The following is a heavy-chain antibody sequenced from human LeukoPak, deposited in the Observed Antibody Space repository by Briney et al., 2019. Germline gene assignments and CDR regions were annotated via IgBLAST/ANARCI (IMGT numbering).Heavy chain of an antibody. Sequence: KPSETLSLTCSVSGGSISSSSYYWGWIRQPPGKGLEWIGYIYYSGNTNYNPSLKSRVTISVDTSKNQFSLKLSSVTAADTAVYYCATSDYYDSSGYYQYYFDYWGQGTLVTVSS. CDR1: GGSISSSSYY. CDR2: IYYSGNT. V-gene: IGHV4-61*05. CDR3: ATSDYYDSSGYYQYYFDY. D-gene: IGHD3-22*01. J-gene: IGHJ4*02.